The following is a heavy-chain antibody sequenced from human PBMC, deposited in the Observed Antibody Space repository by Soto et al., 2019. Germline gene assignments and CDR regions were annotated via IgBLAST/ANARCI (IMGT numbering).Heavy chain of an antibody. V-gene: IGHV4-59*08. Sequence: TSETLSLTCTVSGGSISSYYWSWIRHPPGKGLEWIGYIYYSGSTNYNPSLKSRVTISVDTSKNQFSLKLNSMTAADTAVYYCARHNYGSGSTYFDYWGQGTLVTVSS. CDR2: IYYSGST. D-gene: IGHD3-10*01. CDR1: GGSISSYY. J-gene: IGHJ4*02. CDR3: ARHNYGSGSTYFDY.